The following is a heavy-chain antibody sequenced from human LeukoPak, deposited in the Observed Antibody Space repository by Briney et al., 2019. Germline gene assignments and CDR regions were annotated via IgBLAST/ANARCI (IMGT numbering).Heavy chain of an antibody. Sequence: SETLSLTCTVSGGSISTYYWNWIRQPPGKGLEWIGFIYYSGSTNYNPSLKSRVTISVDTSKNQFSLKLSSVTAADTAVYYCARDSGYGGNLVAFDIWGQGTMVTVSS. J-gene: IGHJ3*02. CDR3: ARDSGYGGNLVAFDI. V-gene: IGHV4-59*12. CDR1: GGSISTYY. CDR2: IYYSGST. D-gene: IGHD4-23*01.